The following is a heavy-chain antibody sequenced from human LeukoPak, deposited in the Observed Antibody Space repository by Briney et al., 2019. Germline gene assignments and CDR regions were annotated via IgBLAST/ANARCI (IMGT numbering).Heavy chain of an antibody. V-gene: IGHV4-61*02. CDR1: GGSISSGSYY. CDR2: IYTSGST. CDR3: ARQSSSGWYNWFDP. J-gene: IGHJ5*02. D-gene: IGHD6-19*01. Sequence: PSQTLSLTCTVSGGSISSGSYYWSWIRQPAGKGLEWIGRIYTSGSTEYNASLKSRVTISLDTSKNQFSLKVSSVTAADTAVYYCARQSSSGWYNWFDPWGQGTLVTVSS.